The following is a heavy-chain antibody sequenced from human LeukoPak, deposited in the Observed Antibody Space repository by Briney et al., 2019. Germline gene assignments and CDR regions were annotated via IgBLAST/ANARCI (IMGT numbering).Heavy chain of an antibody. Sequence: SVKVACKASGGTFSSYAISWVRQAPGQGLEWMGRMIPIFGTANYAQKLESRVTITTEESTSTAYMELSSLRLEDTAMYYCARGVYYYDSGGYSYYFDHRRKGTLVTVSS. J-gene: IGHJ4*02. CDR2: MIPIFGTA. D-gene: IGHD3-22*01. CDR1: GGTFSSYA. CDR3: ARGVYYYDSGGYSYYFDH. V-gene: IGHV1-69*05.